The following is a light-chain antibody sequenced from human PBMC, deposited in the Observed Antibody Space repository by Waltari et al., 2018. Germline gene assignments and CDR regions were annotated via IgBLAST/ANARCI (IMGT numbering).Light chain of an antibody. CDR1: QDISNQ. CDR3: QETNTFPIT. J-gene: IGKJ5*01. V-gene: IGKV1D-12*01. CDR2: DAS. Sequence: IQLTQSTSSVSASVGDTVTITCRASQDISNQLTWYQQKPGKAPKFLIYDASTLESGVPSRFSGSGSGTDFTLTVRSLQPEDFATYYCQETNTFPITFGQGTRLEIK.